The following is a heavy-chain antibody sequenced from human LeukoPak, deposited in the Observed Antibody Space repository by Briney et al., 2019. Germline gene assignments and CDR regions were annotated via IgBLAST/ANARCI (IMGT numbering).Heavy chain of an antibody. D-gene: IGHD6-13*01. CDR2: INHSGST. J-gene: IGHJ6*03. V-gene: IGHV4-34*01. Sequence: SETLSLTCAVYGGSFSGYYWSWIRQPPGKGLEWIGEINHSGSTNYNPSLKSRVTISVDTSKNQFSLKLSSVTAADTAVYYCARAGSIAARYYYYYYMDVWAKGPRSPSP. CDR1: GGSFSGYY. CDR3: ARAGSIAARYYYYYYMDV.